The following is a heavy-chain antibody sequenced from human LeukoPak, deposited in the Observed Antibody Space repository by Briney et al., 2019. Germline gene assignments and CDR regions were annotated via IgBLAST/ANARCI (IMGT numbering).Heavy chain of an antibody. D-gene: IGHD3-10*01. V-gene: IGHV1-2*02. CDR1: GYTFIDYY. J-gene: IGHJ3*02. Sequence: GASVKVSCKASGYTFIDYYMHWVRQAPGQGLEWMGWINPNSGGTNYAQKFQGRVTMTRDTSISTAYMELSRLRSDDTAVYHCAREYGSITMVIWGQGTMVTVSS. CDR2: INPNSGGT. CDR3: AREYGSITMVI.